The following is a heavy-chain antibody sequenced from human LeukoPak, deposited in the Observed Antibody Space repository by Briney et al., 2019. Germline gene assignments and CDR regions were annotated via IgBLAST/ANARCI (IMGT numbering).Heavy chain of an antibody. Sequence: PSQTLSLTCTVSGGSISSSSYYWGWIRQPPGKGLEWIGSIYYSGSTYYNPSLKSRVTISVDTSKNQFSLKLSSVTAADTAVYYCARVAAFNYYDSSGYYYPPDYWGQGTLVTVSS. CDR1: GGSISSSSYY. D-gene: IGHD3-22*01. J-gene: IGHJ4*02. CDR3: ARVAAFNYYDSSGYYYPPDY. V-gene: IGHV4-39*07. CDR2: IYYSGST.